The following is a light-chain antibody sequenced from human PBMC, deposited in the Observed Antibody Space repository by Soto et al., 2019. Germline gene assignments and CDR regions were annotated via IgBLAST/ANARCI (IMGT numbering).Light chain of an antibody. V-gene: IGKV3-20*01. CDR2: GAS. CDR3: QQYGSSPGT. CDR1: QSVSSSY. J-gene: IGKJ1*01. Sequence: EIVLTQSPGSLSLSPGERATVSCRASQSVSSSYLAWYQQKPGQPPSLLIFGASTRDTGSPDRFSGSGSGTDFTLTISRLQSADFAVYYCQQYGSSPGTFSQGTKVDIK.